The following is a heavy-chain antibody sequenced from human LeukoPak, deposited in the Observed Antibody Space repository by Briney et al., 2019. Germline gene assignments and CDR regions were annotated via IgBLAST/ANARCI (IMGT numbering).Heavy chain of an antibody. CDR2: IRYDGSNK. Sequence: KTGGSLRLSCAASGFTFSSYGMHWVRQAPGKGLEWVAFIRYDGSNKYYADSVKGRFTISRDSSKNTLYLQMNSLRAEDTAVYYCAKDAAGYCSGGSCFLFDYWGQGTLVTVSS. CDR1: GFTFSSYG. D-gene: IGHD2-15*01. CDR3: AKDAAGYCSGGSCFLFDY. J-gene: IGHJ4*02. V-gene: IGHV3-30*02.